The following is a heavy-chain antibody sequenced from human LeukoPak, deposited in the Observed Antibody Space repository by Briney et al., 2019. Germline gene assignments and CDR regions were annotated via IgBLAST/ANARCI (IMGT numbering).Heavy chain of an antibody. Sequence: ASVKVSCKASGYTFTSYDINWVRQATGQGLEWMGWMNPNSGNTGYAQKFQGRVTMTRNTSISTAYMELSGLRSEDTAVYYCARAPSITGTTPPGYWGQGTLVTASS. CDR3: ARAPSITGTTPPGY. J-gene: IGHJ4*02. V-gene: IGHV1-8*01. D-gene: IGHD1-7*01. CDR1: GYTFTSYD. CDR2: MNPNSGNT.